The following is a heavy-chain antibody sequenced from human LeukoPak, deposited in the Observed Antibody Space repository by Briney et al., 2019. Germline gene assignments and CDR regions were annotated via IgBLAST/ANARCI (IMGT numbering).Heavy chain of an antibody. CDR2: ISSSSSYI. CDR3: ARGIAVAGTPCFDY. D-gene: IGHD6-19*01. CDR1: GFTFSSYS. J-gene: IGHJ4*02. Sequence: GGSLRLSCAASGFTFSSYSMNWVRQAPGKGLEWVSSISSSSSYIYYADSVKGRFTISRDNAKNSLYLQMNSLRAEDTAVYYCARGIAVAGTPCFDYWGQGTLVTVSS. V-gene: IGHV3-21*01.